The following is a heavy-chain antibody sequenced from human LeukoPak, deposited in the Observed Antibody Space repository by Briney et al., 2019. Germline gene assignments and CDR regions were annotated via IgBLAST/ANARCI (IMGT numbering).Heavy chain of an antibody. CDR2: ISSSGSTI. CDR3: ARESAGITMIVVVIGGYFDY. D-gene: IGHD3-22*01. V-gene: IGHV3-48*03. CDR1: GFTFSSYE. J-gene: IGHJ4*02. Sequence: PGGSLRLSCAASGFTFSSYEMNWVRQAPGKGLEWVSYISSSGSTIYYADSVKGRFTISRDNAKSSLYLQMNSLRAEDTAVYYCARESAGITMIVVVIGGYFDYWGQGTLVTVSS.